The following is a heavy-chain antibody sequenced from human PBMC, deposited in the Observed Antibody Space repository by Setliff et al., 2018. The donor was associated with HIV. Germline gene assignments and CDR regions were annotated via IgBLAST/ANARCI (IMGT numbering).Heavy chain of an antibody. Sequence: SETLSLTCTVSGDSINSTSYYWGWIRQPPGKGLEWTGNIYYSGSAYYSPSLKSRVTMSVDTSKNQFSLKLSSVTAADTSVYYCARAYYDFWSGKKRDDYYYYYMDVWGKGTTVTVSS. J-gene: IGHJ6*03. CDR3: ARAYYDFWSGKKRDDYYYYYMDV. CDR2: IYYSGSA. CDR1: GDSINSTSYY. D-gene: IGHD3-3*01. V-gene: IGHV4-39*01.